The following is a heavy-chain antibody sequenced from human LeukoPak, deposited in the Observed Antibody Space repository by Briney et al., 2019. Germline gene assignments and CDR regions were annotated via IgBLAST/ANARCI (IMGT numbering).Heavy chain of an antibody. Sequence: GGSLRLSCAASGFTFSSYGMSWVRQAPGKGLERVSSISGSGGSTYYADSVKGRFTISRDNSKNTLYLQMNSLRAEDTAVYYCAKEARLLAAAGLPMKYFDYWGQGTLVTVSS. CDR3: AKEARLLAAAGLPMKYFDY. V-gene: IGHV3-23*01. CDR1: GFTFSSYG. D-gene: IGHD6-13*01. CDR2: ISGSGGST. J-gene: IGHJ4*02.